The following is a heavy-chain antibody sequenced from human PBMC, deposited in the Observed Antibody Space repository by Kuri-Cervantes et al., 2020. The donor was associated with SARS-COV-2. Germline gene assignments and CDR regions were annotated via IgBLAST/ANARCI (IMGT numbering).Heavy chain of an antibody. CDR1: GGSISSGSYY. CDR2: IYTSGST. J-gene: IGHJ4*02. CDR3: ASNPNYDFWSGYFDY. D-gene: IGHD3-3*01. V-gene: IGHV4-61*02. Sequence: LSCTVSGGSISSGSYYWSWIRQPAGKGLEWIGRIYTSGSTNYNPSLKSRVTISVDTSKNQFSLKLSSVTAADTAVYYCASNPNYDFWSGYFDYWGQGTLVTVSS.